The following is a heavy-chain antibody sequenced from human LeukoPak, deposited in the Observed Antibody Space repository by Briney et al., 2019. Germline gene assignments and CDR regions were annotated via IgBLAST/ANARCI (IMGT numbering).Heavy chain of an antibody. CDR1: GGSISSSSYY. D-gene: IGHD3-16*01. CDR3: ARTTRFEHIAWFDP. V-gene: IGHV4-39*01. CDR2: IYYSGST. Sequence: SETLSLTCTVSGGSISSSSYYWGWIRQPPGRGLEWIGSIYYSGSTYYNPSLKSRVTISVDTSKNQFSLKLSSVTAADTAVYYCARTTRFEHIAWFDPWGQGTLVTVSS. J-gene: IGHJ5*02.